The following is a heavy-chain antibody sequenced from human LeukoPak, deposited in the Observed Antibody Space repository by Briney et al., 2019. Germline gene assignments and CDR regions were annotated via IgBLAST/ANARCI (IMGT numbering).Heavy chain of an antibody. CDR3: AREDSSSWYFYYYYMDV. Sequence: PGGSLRLSCAASGFTFSSYSMNWVRQAPGKGLEWVSSISSSSSYIYYADSVKGRFTISRDNAKNSLYLQMNSLRAEDTAVYYCAREDSSSWYFYYYYMDVWGKGTTVTVSS. V-gene: IGHV3-21*01. CDR1: GFTFSSYS. CDR2: ISSSSSYI. J-gene: IGHJ6*03. D-gene: IGHD6-13*01.